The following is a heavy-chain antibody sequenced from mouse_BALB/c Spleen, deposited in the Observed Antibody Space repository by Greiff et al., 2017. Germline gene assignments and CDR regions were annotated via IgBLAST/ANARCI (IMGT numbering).Heavy chain of an antibody. CDR2: IDPANGNT. CDR1: GFNIKDTY. V-gene: IGHV14-3*02. Sequence: VQLKESGAELVKPGASVKLSCTASGFNIKDTYMHWVKQRPEQGLEWIGRIDPANGNTKYDPKFQGKATITADTSSNTAYLQLSSLTSEDTAVYYCARILRLDYWGQGTLVTVSS. CDR3: ARILRLDY. D-gene: IGHD1-2*01. J-gene: IGHJ4*01.